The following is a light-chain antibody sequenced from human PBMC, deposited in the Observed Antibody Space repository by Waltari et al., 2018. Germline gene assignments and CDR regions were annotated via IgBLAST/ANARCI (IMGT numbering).Light chain of an antibody. CDR1: KFGDKY. J-gene: IGLJ2*01. CDR2: QDS. CDR3: QAWDSSVV. Sequence: SYELTQPPSASVSPGQTVSIPRSGDKFGDKYACWYQQKPGQSPVLVIYQDSKRPSGTPERFSGSNSGNTATLTISGTQAMDEADYYCQAWDSSVVFGGGTKLTVL. V-gene: IGLV3-1*01.